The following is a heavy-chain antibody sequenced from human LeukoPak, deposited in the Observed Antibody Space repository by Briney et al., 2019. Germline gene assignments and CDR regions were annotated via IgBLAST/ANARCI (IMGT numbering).Heavy chain of an antibody. Sequence: ASVKVSCKASGYTFTGYYMHWVRQAPGQGLEWMGWINPNSGGTNYAQKLQGRVTMTTDTSTSTAYMELRSLRSDDTAVYYCAKDLLTMVRGVSTWFDPWGQGTLVTVSS. CDR1: GYTFTGYY. CDR2: INPNSGGT. D-gene: IGHD3-10*01. J-gene: IGHJ5*02. V-gene: IGHV1-2*02. CDR3: AKDLLTMVRGVSTWFDP.